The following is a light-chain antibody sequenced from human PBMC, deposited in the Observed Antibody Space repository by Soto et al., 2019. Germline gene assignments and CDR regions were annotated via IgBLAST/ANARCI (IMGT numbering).Light chain of an antibody. CDR2: RNT. CDR3: QSYDSSLSGCV. CDR1: SFNMGADYD. Sequence: QSVLTHPPAVSGTPGHSVTSSFPRHSFNMGADYDVHWYQQLPGSAPKLLIYRNTNRPSGHPDRFSDSRSGTSAPLAIPGLQAEDEAAHYCQSYDSSLSGCVFGTGPKVTVL. J-gene: IGLJ1*01. V-gene: IGLV1-40*01.